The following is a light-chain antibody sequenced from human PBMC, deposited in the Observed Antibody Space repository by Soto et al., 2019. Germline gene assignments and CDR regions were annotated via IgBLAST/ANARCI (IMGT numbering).Light chain of an antibody. Sequence: EIVLTQSPGTLSLSPGERATLPCRASQSVSSNYLAWYQQKPGQAPRLVIYGASSRATGIPDRFSGSGSGTDFTLTISRLEPEDFAVYYCQQYGSFPLTSRGGTKVEIK. CDR1: QSVSSNY. V-gene: IGKV3-20*01. CDR3: QQYGSFPLT. CDR2: GAS. J-gene: IGKJ4*01.